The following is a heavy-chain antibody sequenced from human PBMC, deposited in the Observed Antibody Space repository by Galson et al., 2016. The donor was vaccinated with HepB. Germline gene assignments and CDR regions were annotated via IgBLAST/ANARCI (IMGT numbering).Heavy chain of an antibody. CDR2: IASNSRYI. J-gene: IGHJ4*02. CDR1: GFTFSSYS. V-gene: IGHV3-21*01. CDR3: ARERNYYDSSGYYYDYFDY. D-gene: IGHD3-22*01. Sequence: CAVSGFTFSSYSMNWVRQAPGKGLEWVSSIASNSRYINSADSVKGRFTMSRDNAKNSLYLQMNSLRAADTAVYYCARERNYYDSSGYYYDYFDYWGQGTLVTVSS.